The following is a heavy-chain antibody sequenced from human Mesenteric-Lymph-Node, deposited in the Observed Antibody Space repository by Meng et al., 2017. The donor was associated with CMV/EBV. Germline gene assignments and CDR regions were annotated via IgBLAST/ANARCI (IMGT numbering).Heavy chain of an antibody. D-gene: IGHD1-14*01. CDR3: ARGRGRNLYNWFDP. Sequence: SETLSLTCTVSGGSVSSGYYWGWIRQPPGKGLEWIGSIYHSGSTYYNPSLKSRVTISVDTSKNQFSLKLSSVTAADTAVYYCARGRGRNLYNWFDPWGQGTLVTVSS. CDR1: GGSVSSGYY. V-gene: IGHV4-38-2*02. J-gene: IGHJ5*02. CDR2: IYHSGST.